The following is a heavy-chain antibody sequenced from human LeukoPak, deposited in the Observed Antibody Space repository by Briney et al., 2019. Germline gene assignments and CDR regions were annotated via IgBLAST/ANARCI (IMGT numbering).Heavy chain of an antibody. Sequence: SETLSLTCAVYGGSFSGYYWSWIRQPPGKGLEWIGEINHSGSTNYNPSLKSRVTISVDTSKNQFSLKLSSVTAADTAVYYCARFYYYWGQGTLVTVSS. V-gene: IGHV4-34*01. D-gene: IGHD3-10*01. CDR1: GGSFSGYY. CDR2: INHSGST. J-gene: IGHJ4*02. CDR3: ARFYYY.